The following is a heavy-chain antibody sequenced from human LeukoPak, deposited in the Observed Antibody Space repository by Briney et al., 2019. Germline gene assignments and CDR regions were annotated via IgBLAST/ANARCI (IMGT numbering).Heavy chain of an antibody. CDR3: ARGDDSSGYYYGIHDY. V-gene: IGHV3-48*03. J-gene: IGHJ4*02. D-gene: IGHD3-22*01. CDR2: INSGGDTI. CDR1: GFTFSSYE. Sequence: GGSLRLSCAASGFTFSSYEMNWVRQAPGKGLEWVSYINSGGDTIHYADSVKGRFTVSRDDAQRSLYLQMNSLRAEDTAVYYCARGDDSSGYYYGIHDYWGQGTLVAVSP.